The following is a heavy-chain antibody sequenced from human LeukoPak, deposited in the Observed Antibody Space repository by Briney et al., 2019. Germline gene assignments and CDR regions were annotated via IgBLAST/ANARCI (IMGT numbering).Heavy chain of an antibody. CDR3: ARQRYGGNSES. Sequence: SETLSLTCTVSGGSISSYYWSWIRQPPGKGLEWIGYIYYSGSTNYNPSLKSRVTISVDTSKNQFSLKLSSVTAADTAVYYCARQRYGGNSESWGQGTLVTVSS. J-gene: IGHJ5*02. CDR1: GGSISSYY. D-gene: IGHD4-23*01. CDR2: IYYSGST. V-gene: IGHV4-59*08.